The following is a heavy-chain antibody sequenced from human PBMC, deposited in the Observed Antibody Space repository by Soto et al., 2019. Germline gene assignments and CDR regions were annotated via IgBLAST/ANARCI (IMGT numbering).Heavy chain of an antibody. CDR3: AASGSNGQFDF. CDR2: IYYSGST. D-gene: IGHD3-10*01. Sequence: SETLSLTCTVSGGSISNYFWHWIRQPPGKGLEWIGYIYYSGSTNYNPSLKSRVTISVDTSKNQFSLKLSSVTAADTAVYYCAASGSNGQFDFWAQGPLVTVSS. CDR1: GGSISNYF. V-gene: IGHV4-59*01. J-gene: IGHJ4*02.